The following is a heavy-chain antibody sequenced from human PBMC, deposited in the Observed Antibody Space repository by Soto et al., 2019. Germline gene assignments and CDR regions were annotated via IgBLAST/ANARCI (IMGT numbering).Heavy chain of an antibody. Sequence: ASVKVSCKASGYTFTSYDINWVRQATGQGLEWMGWMNPNSGNTGYAQKFQGRVTMSRNTSISTAYMELSSLRSGDTAVYYCARDGSGYCSGGSCEEPECYFDYWGQGTLVTVSS. D-gene: IGHD2-15*01. CDR1: GYTFTSYD. J-gene: IGHJ4*02. V-gene: IGHV1-8*01. CDR3: ARDGSGYCSGGSCEEPECYFDY. CDR2: MNPNSGNT.